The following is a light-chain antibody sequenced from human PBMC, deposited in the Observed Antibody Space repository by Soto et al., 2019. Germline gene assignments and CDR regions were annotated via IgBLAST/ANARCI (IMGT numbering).Light chain of an antibody. Sequence: SYELTQPPSVSVAPGQTARITCGGINIGSKSVHWYRQKPGQAPVLVVYDDADRPSGIPERFSGSNSGNTAALTISRVEAGDEADYFWQVWDVSSVHFVFGTGTKVTVL. CDR1: NIGSKS. V-gene: IGLV3-21*02. CDR2: DDA. CDR3: QVWDVSSVHFV. J-gene: IGLJ1*01.